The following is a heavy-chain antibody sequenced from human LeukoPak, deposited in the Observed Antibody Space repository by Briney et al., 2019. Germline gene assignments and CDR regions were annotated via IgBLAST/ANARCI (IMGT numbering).Heavy chain of an antibody. CDR1: GFTFSNYA. CDR3: AKRFEATGDY. Sequence: GGSLRLSCAASGFTFSNYAMSWVRQAPGKGLKWVSAISGSGGSTYYADSVRGRFTISRDNSKNTLYLQMNSLRAEDTAVYYCAKRFEATGDYWGQGTLVTVSS. D-gene: IGHD3-10*01. V-gene: IGHV3-23*01. J-gene: IGHJ4*02. CDR2: ISGSGGST.